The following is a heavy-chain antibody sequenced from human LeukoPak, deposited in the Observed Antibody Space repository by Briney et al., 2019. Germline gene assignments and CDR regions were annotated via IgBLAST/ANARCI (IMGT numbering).Heavy chain of an antibody. D-gene: IGHD5-18*01. CDR2: IKEDGSER. V-gene: IGHV3-7*03. Sequence: GGSLRLSCEGSAFIFSGHWMNWVRQTPGMGLEWVASIKEDGSERQYVDSVKGRFSISRDNTKGSLFLQLNSLRAEDTAVYYCARAAMAPDPFDYWGQGTLVTVSS. CDR3: ARAAMAPDPFDY. J-gene: IGHJ4*02. CDR1: AFIFSGHW.